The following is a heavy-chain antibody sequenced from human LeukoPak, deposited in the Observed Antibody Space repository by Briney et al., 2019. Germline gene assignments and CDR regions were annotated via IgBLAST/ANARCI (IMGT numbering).Heavy chain of an antibody. Sequence: SETLSLTCTVSGVSISSGGYYWTWIRLHPGKGLEWIGYIYYRGSTNYNPSLKSRVTISVDTSKNQFSLKLSSVTAADTAVYYCARLSGYSSGHYYSDYWGQGTLVTVPS. CDR1: GVSISSGGYY. J-gene: IGHJ4*02. D-gene: IGHD3-22*01. CDR2: IYYRGST. V-gene: IGHV4-61*08. CDR3: ARLSGYSSGHYYSDY.